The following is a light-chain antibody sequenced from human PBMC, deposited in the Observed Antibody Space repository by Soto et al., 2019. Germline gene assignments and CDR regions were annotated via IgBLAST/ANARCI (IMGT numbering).Light chain of an antibody. J-gene: IGKJ1*01. CDR1: QSITSD. CDR2: AAS. CDR3: HQRDSTPRT. V-gene: IGKV1-39*01. Sequence: DIQMTQSPSSLSASVGDRVTITCRASQSITSDLNWYQQKPGKAPKLLIYAASSLQSGVPSRFSGSGSGTAFTLPISSLQSEDFAADYGHQRDSTPRTFDQGTKVEIK.